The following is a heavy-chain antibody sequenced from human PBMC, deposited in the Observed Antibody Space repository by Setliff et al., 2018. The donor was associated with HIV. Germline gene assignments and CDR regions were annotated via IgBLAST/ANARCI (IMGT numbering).Heavy chain of an antibody. J-gene: IGHJ4*02. CDR2: IKTRADNYAT. CDR3: TRPQYIYDNSDSDN. CDR1: GFTFSGSP. Sequence: PGESLKISCAASGFTFSGSPIHWVRQASGKGQEWLGRIKTRADNYATAYAASVKGRFTISRDDSMNTAYLQMNSLKIEDTAVYYCTRPQYIYDNSDSDNWGQGALVTVSS. D-gene: IGHD3-22*01. V-gene: IGHV3-73*01.